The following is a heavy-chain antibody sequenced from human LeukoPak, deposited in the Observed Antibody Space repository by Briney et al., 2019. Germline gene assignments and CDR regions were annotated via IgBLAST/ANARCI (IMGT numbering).Heavy chain of an antibody. V-gene: IGHV4-59*01. J-gene: IGHJ5*02. CDR2: IYYSGFT. Sequence: PSETLSLTCTVSGGSISSYYWSWIRQPPGKGLELIGYIYYSGFTNYNPSLKSRVTISVDTSKNQFSLKLSSVTAADTAVYYCARRYCSSTSCYFGSRWFDPWGQGTLVTASS. CDR1: GGSISSYY. CDR3: ARRYCSSTSCYFGSRWFDP. D-gene: IGHD2-2*01.